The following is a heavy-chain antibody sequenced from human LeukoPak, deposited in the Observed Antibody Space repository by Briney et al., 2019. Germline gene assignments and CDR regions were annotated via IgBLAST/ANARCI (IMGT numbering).Heavy chain of an antibody. CDR1: GFTFSSYS. CDR3: AKGIAAADTVH. J-gene: IGHJ4*02. V-gene: IGHV3-48*01. Sequence: GGSLRLSCAASGFTFSSYSMNWVRQAPGKGLEWVSYISSSSSTIYYADSVKGRFTISRDNAKNTLYLQMNSLRAEDTAVYYCAKGIAAADTVHWGQGTLVTVSS. D-gene: IGHD6-13*01. CDR2: ISSSSSTI.